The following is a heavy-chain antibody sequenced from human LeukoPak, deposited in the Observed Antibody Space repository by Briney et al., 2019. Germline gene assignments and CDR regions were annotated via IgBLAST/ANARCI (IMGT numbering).Heavy chain of an antibody. CDR3: ARGRTEEIYYGSGSYYLY. CDR2: MNPNSGNT. J-gene: IGHJ4*02. CDR1: GGTFSSYA. Sequence: GASVKVSCKASGGTFSSYAISWVRQATGQGLEWMGWMNPNSGNTGYAQKFQGRVTMTTDTSTSTAYMELRSLRSDDTAVYYCARGRTEEIYYGSGSYYLYWGQGTLVTVSS. D-gene: IGHD3-10*01. V-gene: IGHV1-8*02.